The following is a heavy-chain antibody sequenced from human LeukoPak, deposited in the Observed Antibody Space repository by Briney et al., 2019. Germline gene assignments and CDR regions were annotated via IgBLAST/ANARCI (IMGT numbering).Heavy chain of an antibody. J-gene: IGHJ4*02. V-gene: IGHV3-23*01. Sequence: GGSLRLSCAASGFTFSSYAMSWVRQAPAKGLEWVSAISGSGGSTYYADSVKGRFTISRDNSKNTLYLQMNSLRAEDTAVYYCAKYVRGSSSWYGDMYYFDYWGQGTLVTVSS. D-gene: IGHD6-13*01. CDR2: ISGSGGST. CDR3: AKYVRGSSSWYGDMYYFDY. CDR1: GFTFSSYA.